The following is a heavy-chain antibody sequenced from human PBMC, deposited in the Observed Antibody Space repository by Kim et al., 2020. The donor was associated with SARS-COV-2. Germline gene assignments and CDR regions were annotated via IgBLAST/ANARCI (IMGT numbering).Heavy chain of an antibody. CDR3: VPCVTLADMSGWWTFFDH. V-gene: IGHV3-23*01. J-gene: IGHJ4*01. D-gene: IGHD6-19*01. CDR1: GLTLRSYA. Sequence: GGSLRLSCAASGLTLRSYAMNWVRQGPGKGLEWVSSITRGGDTYYAASVKGRFTISRDNFKDTLSLQMNSLRAEDTGNYYFVPCVTLADMSGWWTFFDH. CDR2: ITRGGDT.